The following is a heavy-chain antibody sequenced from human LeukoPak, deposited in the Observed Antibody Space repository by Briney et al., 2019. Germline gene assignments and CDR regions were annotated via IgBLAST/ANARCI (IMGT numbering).Heavy chain of an antibody. CDR1: GFTFSSYS. J-gene: IGHJ4*02. D-gene: IGHD6-13*01. V-gene: IGHV3-48*04. Sequence: GGSLRLSCAASGFTFSSYSMNWVRQAPGKGLEWVSYISSSGSTIYYADSVKGRFTISRDNAKNSLYLQMNSLRAEDTAVYYCARDRTAAGVKTPTHYFDYWGQGTLVTVSS. CDR2: ISSSGSTI. CDR3: ARDRTAAGVKTPTHYFDY.